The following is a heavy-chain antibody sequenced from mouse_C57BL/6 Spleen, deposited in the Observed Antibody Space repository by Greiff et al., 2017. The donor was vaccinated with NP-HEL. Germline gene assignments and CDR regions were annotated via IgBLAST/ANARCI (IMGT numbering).Heavy chain of an antibody. CDR2: INPSTGGT. CDR3: ARGITTAPFDY. D-gene: IGHD1-2*01. J-gene: IGHJ2*01. CDR1: GYSFTGYY. Sequence: EVQLQQSGPELVKPGASVKISCKASGYSFTGYYMNWVKQSPEKSLEWIGEINPSTGGTTYNQKLKAKATLTVDKSSSTAYMQLKSLTSEDSAVYYCARGITTAPFDYWGQGTTLTVSS. V-gene: IGHV1-42*01.